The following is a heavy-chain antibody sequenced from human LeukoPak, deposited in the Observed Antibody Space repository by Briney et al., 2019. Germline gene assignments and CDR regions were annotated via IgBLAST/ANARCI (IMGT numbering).Heavy chain of an antibody. V-gene: IGHV3-30*18. CDR2: ISYDGGNK. D-gene: IGHD3-10*01. CDR1: GFTFSSYG. CDR3: AKGRFGTYYYYLDV. J-gene: IGHJ6*02. Sequence: GGSLRLSCAASGFTFSSYGMHWVRQAPGKGLEWVAVISYDGGNKYYADSVKGRFTISRDNSKNTLYLQMNSLRAEDTAVYYCAKGRFGTYYYYLDVWGQGTTVTVSS.